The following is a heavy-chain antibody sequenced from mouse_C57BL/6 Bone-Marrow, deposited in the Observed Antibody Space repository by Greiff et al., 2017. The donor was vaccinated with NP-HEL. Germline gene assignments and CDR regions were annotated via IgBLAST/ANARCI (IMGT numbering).Heavy chain of an antibody. V-gene: IGHV1-64*01. D-gene: IGHD3-3*01. CDR1: GYTFTSYW. CDR2: IHPNSGST. CDR3: ARGGRGFAY. Sequence: QVQLQQPGAELVKPGASVKLSCKASGYTFTSYWMHWVKQRPGQGLEWIGMIHPNSGSTNYNEKFKSKATLTVDKSSSTAYMQLSSLTSEDSAGYYCARGGRGFAYWGQGTLVTVSA. J-gene: IGHJ3*01.